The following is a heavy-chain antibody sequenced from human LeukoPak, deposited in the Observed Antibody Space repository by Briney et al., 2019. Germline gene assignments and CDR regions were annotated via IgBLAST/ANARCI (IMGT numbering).Heavy chain of an antibody. CDR1: GFTFSSYA. D-gene: IGHD3-22*01. J-gene: IGHJ4*02. V-gene: IGHV3-30*04. CDR3: ARERGHSSGPKLLLRREFDY. Sequence: GGSLRLSCAASGFTFSSYAMHWVRQAPGKGLGWVAVISYDGSNKYYADSVKGRFTISRDNSKNTLYLQMNSLRAEDTAVYYCARERGHSSGPKLLLRREFDYWGQGTLVTVSS. CDR2: ISYDGSNK.